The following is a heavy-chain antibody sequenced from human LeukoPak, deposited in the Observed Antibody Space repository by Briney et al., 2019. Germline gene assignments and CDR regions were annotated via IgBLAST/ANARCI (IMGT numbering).Heavy chain of an antibody. CDR3: ARDPRYSGYESPFGY. D-gene: IGHD5-12*01. CDR1: GYTFTGYY. J-gene: IGHJ4*02. V-gene: IGHV1-2*06. Sequence: ASVNVSCTASGYTFTGYYMHWVRQAPGQGLEWMGRINPNSGGTNYAQKFQGRVTMTRDTSISTAYMELSRLRSDDTAVYYCARDPRYSGYESPFGYWGQGTLVTVSS. CDR2: INPNSGGT.